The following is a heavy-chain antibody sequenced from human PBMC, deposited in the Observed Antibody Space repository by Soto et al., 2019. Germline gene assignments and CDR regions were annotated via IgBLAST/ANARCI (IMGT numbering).Heavy chain of an antibody. V-gene: IGHV4-34*01. J-gene: IGHJ4*02. CDR3: ARPRSGSYPFDY. D-gene: IGHD1-26*01. Sequence: QVQLQQWGAGLLKPSETLSLTCAVYGGSFSGYYWSWIRQPPGKGLEWIGEINHSGSTNYNPSLKSRVTISVDTSKNQFSLKLSSVTAADTAVYYCARPRSGSYPFDYWGQGTLVTVSS. CDR1: GGSFSGYY. CDR2: INHSGST.